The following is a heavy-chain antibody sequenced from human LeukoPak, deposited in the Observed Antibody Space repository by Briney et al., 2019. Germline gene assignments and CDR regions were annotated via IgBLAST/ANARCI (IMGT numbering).Heavy chain of an antibody. CDR1: GFTFSPHY. CDR2: IRNKADGYTT. Sequence: SGGSLRLSCVASGFTFSPHYMDWVRQSPGQGLEWVGLIRNKADGYTTIYAASVKGRFTITRDDSKNSVYLQMDSLKTEDTAVYYCGDLGSAGTDHWGQGTLVTVSS. J-gene: IGHJ4*02. V-gene: IGHV3-72*01. CDR3: GDLGSAGTDH. D-gene: IGHD3-10*01.